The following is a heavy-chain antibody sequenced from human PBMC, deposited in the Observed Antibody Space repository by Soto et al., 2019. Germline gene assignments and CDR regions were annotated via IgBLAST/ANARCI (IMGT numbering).Heavy chain of an antibody. Sequence: SETLSLTCSVSGGSVSNKTYYWSWIRQPPGKRLEWIGYVYYSGTTNYNPSLKSRVTISVDLSKNQFSLRLSSVTTADTALYYCARTTAVPNTLRSRYFFDYWGQGTLVTVPS. V-gene: IGHV4-61*01. CDR1: GGSVSNKTYY. CDR2: VYYSGTT. J-gene: IGHJ4*02. CDR3: ARTTAVPNTLRSRYFFDY. D-gene: IGHD4-17*01.